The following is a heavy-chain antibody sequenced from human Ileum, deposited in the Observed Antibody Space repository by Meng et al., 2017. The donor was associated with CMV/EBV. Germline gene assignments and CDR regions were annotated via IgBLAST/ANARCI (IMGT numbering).Heavy chain of an antibody. J-gene: IGHJ4*02. CDR2: ITGRGYTT. Sequence: ASGFTFSSYAMSWVRHAPGKGLEWVSGITGRGYTTYYADSVKGRFTISRDNSKNTLYLQMNSLRDDDTAVYFCAKPVAVGGTSYFDYWGQGTLVTVSS. CDR1: GFTFSSYA. D-gene: IGHD1-1*01. CDR3: AKPVAVGGTSYFDY. V-gene: IGHV3-23*01.